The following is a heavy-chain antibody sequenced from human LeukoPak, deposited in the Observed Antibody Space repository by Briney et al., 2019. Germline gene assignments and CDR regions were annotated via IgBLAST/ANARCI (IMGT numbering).Heavy chain of an antibody. CDR2: MNPNSGNT. D-gene: IGHD6-19*01. V-gene: IGHV1-8*01. J-gene: IGHJ6*02. CDR3: ASRSSGWYWDYYYGTDV. CDR1: GYTFTSYD. Sequence: ASVKVSCKASGYTFTSYDINWVRQAIGQGLEWMGWMNPNSGNTGYAQKFQGRVTMTRNTSISTAYMELSSLRSEDTAVYYCASRSSGWYWDYYYGTDVWGQGTTVTVSS.